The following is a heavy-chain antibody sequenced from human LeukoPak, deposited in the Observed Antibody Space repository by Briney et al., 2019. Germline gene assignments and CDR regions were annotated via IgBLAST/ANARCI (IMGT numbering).Heavy chain of an antibody. CDR1: GFMFSSYW. CDR2: IYYSGST. Sequence: GSLRLSCAASGFMFSSYWMSWVRQAPGKGLEWIGYIYYSGSTNYNPSLKRRVTISVDTPKNQFSLKLSSVTAADTAVYYCARFRDDAFDIWGQGTMVTVSS. D-gene: IGHD5-24*01. J-gene: IGHJ3*02. CDR3: ARFRDDAFDI. V-gene: IGHV4-59*01.